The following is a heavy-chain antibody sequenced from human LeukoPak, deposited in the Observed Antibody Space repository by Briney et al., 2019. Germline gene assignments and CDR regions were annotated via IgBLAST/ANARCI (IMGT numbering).Heavy chain of an antibody. D-gene: IGHD3-10*01. J-gene: IGHJ4*02. Sequence: GSLRLSFAASGLTFSSYVMSWVRQTPGKGLEWVPAISGSGDTTSYADSVKGRFTISRDNSKNTLYLQMNSLRAEDTAVYYCANPGRVSGSYNPFDYWGQGTLVTVSS. CDR3: ANPGRVSGSYNPFDY. CDR1: GLTFSSYV. CDR2: ISGSGDTT. V-gene: IGHV3-23*01.